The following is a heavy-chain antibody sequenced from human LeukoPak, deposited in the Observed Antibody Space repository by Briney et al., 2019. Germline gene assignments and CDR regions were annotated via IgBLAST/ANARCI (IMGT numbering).Heavy chain of an antibody. CDR3: AKDPTGYNEPLPFDY. Sequence: GGALRLSCAASGFTLSSYGKHWGRQAPGKGVGGGGVISYDGSNKYYADSVKGRFTISRDNSKNTLYLQMNSLRAEDTAVYYCAKDPTGYNEPLPFDYWGQGTLVTVSS. CDR2: ISYDGSNK. V-gene: IGHV3-30*18. CDR1: GFTLSSYG. J-gene: IGHJ4*02. D-gene: IGHD5-24*01.